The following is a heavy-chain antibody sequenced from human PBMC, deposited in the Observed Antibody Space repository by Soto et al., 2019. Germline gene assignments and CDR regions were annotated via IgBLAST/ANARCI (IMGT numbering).Heavy chain of an antibody. D-gene: IGHD6-19*01. CDR3: AHQWLAIDY. V-gene: IGHV2-5*02. Sequence: QITLKESGPTLVKPTQTLTLTCTFSGFSLSTSGVGVGWIRQPPGKALEWLALIYWDDDKRYSPSLKGRLTNTKDTSKNQVVLTMTNMDPVDTATYYCAHQWLAIDYLGQGTLVTFSS. CDR1: GFSLSTSGVG. CDR2: IYWDDDK. J-gene: IGHJ4*02.